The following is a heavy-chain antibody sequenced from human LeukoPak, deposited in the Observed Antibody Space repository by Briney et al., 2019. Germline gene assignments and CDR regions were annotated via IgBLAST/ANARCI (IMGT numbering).Heavy chain of an antibody. CDR2: SNHSGSS. V-gene: IGHV4-34*01. Sequence: SETLSLTCAVYGGSFSRYSWSWVRQPPGKGLEWIGESNHSGSSRYSPSLKSRVTMSLDTSKNQFSLKLSSVTAADTAVYYCARRGYCSSTSCYGYYYYGMDVWGQGTTVTVSS. CDR3: ARRGYCSSTSCYGYYYYGMDV. CDR1: GGSFSRYS. J-gene: IGHJ6*02. D-gene: IGHD2-2*03.